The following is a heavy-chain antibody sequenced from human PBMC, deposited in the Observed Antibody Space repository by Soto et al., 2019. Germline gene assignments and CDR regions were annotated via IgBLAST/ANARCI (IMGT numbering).Heavy chain of an antibody. Sequence: EASVKVSCKASGYTFTSYGISWVRQAPGQGLEWMGWISAYNGNTNYAQKFQGRVTMTTETSTSTVYMELRSLRSDDTAVYYCARDKQQLVRGNFDYWGQGTLVTVSS. J-gene: IGHJ4*02. CDR3: ARDKQQLVRGNFDY. CDR1: GYTFTSYG. D-gene: IGHD6-13*01. CDR2: ISAYNGNT. V-gene: IGHV1-18*01.